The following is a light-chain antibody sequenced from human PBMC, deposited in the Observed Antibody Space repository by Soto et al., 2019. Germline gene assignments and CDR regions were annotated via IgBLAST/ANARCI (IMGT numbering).Light chain of an antibody. J-gene: IGKJ2*01. CDR2: GAS. Sequence: EIVLTQSPGILSLSPGERATLSCRASQSVSSSYLAWYQQKPGQAPRLLIDGASNRATGIPDRFSASGSGTDFTHTSSRLEPEDFAVYYCQQYRSSPPYTFGQGTKLEIK. CDR1: QSVSSSY. CDR3: QQYRSSPPYT. V-gene: IGKV3-20*01.